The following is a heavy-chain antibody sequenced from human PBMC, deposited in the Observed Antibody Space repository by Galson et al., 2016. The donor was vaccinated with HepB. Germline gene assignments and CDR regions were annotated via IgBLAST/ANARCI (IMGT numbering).Heavy chain of an antibody. D-gene: IGHD1-7*01. J-gene: IGHJ4*02. CDR3: AKDHTGSTVGWSDGMDV. V-gene: IGHV3-23*01. Sequence: SLRLSCAASGFSFSTFAMSWVRQAPGKGLEWISGITGTGGGTYYADSVKGRFTISRDTSKNTLFLQLSSLRVEDTAVYYCAKDHTGSTVGWSDGMDVWGLGTLVTVSS. CDR1: GFSFSTFA. CDR2: ITGTGGGT.